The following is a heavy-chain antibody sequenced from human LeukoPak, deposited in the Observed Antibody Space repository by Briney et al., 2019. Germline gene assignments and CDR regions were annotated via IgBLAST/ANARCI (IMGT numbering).Heavy chain of an antibody. V-gene: IGHV4-30-4*01. CDR3: DRPYYYDSRIDP. J-gene: IGHJ5*02. D-gene: IGHD3-22*01. Sequence: SQTLSLTCTVSGGSISSSDYYWSWIRQPPGKGLQWMANMYYSGSAYYNPSLTSRVTMSADTSKNQLSLKLISVTAADTAVYYCDRPYYYDSRIDPWGQGMLVTVSS. CDR2: MYYSGSA. CDR1: GGSISSSDYY.